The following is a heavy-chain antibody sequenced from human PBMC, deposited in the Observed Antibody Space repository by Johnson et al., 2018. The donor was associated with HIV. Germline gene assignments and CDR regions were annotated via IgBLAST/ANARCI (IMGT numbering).Heavy chain of an antibody. J-gene: IGHJ3*02. CDR2: IWNDGSNK. CDR3: AKDKPDYPDAFDI. CDR1: GSLFSSYA. Sequence: QVQLVESGGGVVRPGTSLRLSCAASGSLFSSYAMHWVRQAPGKGLEWVTLIWNDGSNKYYTDSVKGRFTISRDNSKNTLYLQMNSLRAEDTAVYYCAKDKPDYPDAFDIWGQGTMVTVSS. D-gene: IGHD1-14*01. V-gene: IGHV3-33*06.